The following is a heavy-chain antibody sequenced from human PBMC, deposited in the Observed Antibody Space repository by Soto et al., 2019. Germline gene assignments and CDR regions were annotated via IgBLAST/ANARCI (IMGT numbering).Heavy chain of an antibody. J-gene: IGHJ4*02. CDR1: GYSFTNYW. D-gene: IGHD5-12*01. V-gene: IGHV5-51*01. CDR3: ATRNSGYECFDY. Sequence: PGESLKISCKVSGYSFTNYWIGWVRQMPGKGLEWMGIIYPGDSDTRYSPSFQGQATISADKSISTAYLQWGSLKASDTAMYYCATRNSGYECFDYWGQGTLVTVSS. CDR2: IYPGDSDT.